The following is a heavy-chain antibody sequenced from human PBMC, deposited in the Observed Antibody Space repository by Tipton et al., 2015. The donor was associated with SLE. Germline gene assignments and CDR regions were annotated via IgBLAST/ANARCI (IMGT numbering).Heavy chain of an antibody. D-gene: IGHD6-13*01. CDR1: GFTFSHYY. J-gene: IGHJ4*02. Sequence: SLRLSCTASGFTFSHYYMSWIRLAPGKGLEWVSFISSTGINIYYADSVKGRFTISRDNAKNSLYLQMNSLRVDDTAVYYCARDGRSSWSGEYYFDYWGQGTLVTVSS. V-gene: IGHV3-11*04. CDR2: ISSTGINI. CDR3: ARDGRSSWSGEYYFDY.